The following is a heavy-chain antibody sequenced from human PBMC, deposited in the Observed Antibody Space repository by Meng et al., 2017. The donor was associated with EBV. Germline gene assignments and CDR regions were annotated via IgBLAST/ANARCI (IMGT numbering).Heavy chain of an antibody. CDR3: ASESGRGFTPDF. J-gene: IGHJ4*02. Sequence: QVQVGQSGAGVKRPGSSVKISCKTSGGPFRSDAVSWVRQGPGQGLEWLGGLIPMSGAPHYAQKFQDRVTITADEYTRTHYMELSSLRSDDTAMYYCASESGRGFTPDFWGQGTLVTVSS. CDR2: LIPMSGAP. D-gene: IGHD3-10*01. CDR1: GGPFRSDA. V-gene: IGHV1-69*01.